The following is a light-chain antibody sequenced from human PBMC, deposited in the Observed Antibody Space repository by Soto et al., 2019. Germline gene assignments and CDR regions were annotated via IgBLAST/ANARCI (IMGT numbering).Light chain of an antibody. CDR2: DAS. J-gene: IGKJ4*01. Sequence: VLTQSTATLSLSPGERATLSCRASQSVSSYLAWYQQKPGQAPRLLIYDASNRATGIPARFSGSGSGTDFTLTISSLEPEDFAVYYCQQRSNWLTFGGGTKV. CDR1: QSVSSY. CDR3: QQRSNWLT. V-gene: IGKV3-11*01.